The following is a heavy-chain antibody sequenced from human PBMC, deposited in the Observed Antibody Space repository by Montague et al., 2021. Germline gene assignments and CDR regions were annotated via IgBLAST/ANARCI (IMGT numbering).Heavy chain of an antibody. CDR1: GFIFSEYS. V-gene: IGHV3-30*04. Sequence: SLRLSCAASGFIFSEYSMCWVRQAPGKGLEWVAGIWSDGSNKYYAESVKGRFTISRDNSENTGHLQMSSLRAEDTAIYCCAILWFGGNWFDHWGQGTLVTVSS. CDR3: AILWFGGNWFDH. CDR2: IWSDGSNK. D-gene: IGHD3-10*01. J-gene: IGHJ5*02.